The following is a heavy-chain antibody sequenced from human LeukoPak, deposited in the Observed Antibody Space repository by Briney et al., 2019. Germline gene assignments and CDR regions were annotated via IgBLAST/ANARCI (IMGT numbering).Heavy chain of an antibody. V-gene: IGHV5-51*01. D-gene: IGHD5-24*01. J-gene: IGHJ4*02. CDR3: ASRKTGMATAGFDY. CDR1: GYSFTNDW. CDR2: IYPGDSDT. Sequence: GESLKISCKGSGYSFTNDWIGWVRQMPGKGLEWMGTIYPGDSDTRYSPSFQGQVTISAEKSISTASLQWSSLKASDTALYYCASRKTGMATAGFDYWGQGTLVTVSS.